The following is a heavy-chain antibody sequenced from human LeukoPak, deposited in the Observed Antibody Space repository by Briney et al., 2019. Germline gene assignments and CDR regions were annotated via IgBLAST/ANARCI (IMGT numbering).Heavy chain of an antibody. J-gene: IGHJ4*02. V-gene: IGHV1-24*01. Sequence: ASVKVSCKVSGYTLTDVSMHWVRQAPGKGLEWMGGFDPEDGETIYAQKFQGRVTMTEDKSTETAYMELSSLRSEDTAVYYCATNLGIWLDKNNTWGQGTLVTVS. CDR3: ATNLGIWLDKNNT. CDR1: GYTLTDVS. D-gene: IGHD5-18*01. CDR2: FDPEDGET.